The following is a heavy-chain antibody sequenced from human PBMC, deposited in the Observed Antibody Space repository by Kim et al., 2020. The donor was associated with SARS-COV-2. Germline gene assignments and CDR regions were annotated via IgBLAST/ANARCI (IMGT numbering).Heavy chain of an antibody. CDR1: GGSISSGGYY. CDR3: ARTPPSRGELLFYFDY. V-gene: IGHV4-31*03. CDR2: IYYSGST. J-gene: IGHJ4*02. D-gene: IGHD3-10*01. Sequence: SETLSLTCTVSGGSISSGGYYWSWIRQHPGKGLEWIGYIYYSGSTYYNPSLKSRVTISVDTSKNQFSLKLSSVTAADTAVYYCARTPPSRGELLFYFDYWGQGTLVTVSS.